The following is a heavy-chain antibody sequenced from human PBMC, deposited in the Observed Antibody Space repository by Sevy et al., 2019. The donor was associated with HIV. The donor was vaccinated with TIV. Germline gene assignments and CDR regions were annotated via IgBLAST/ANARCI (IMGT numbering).Heavy chain of an antibody. D-gene: IGHD3-22*01. Sequence: GGSLRLSCAASGFSVSSNYMSWDRQAPGKGLEWVSSISGFGNTYYVDSVRGRFTISRDNAKNTLYLQMNSLRADDTAVYYCAKVLNPALESMMEVTVRSLKGFDVWGQGTMVTVSS. J-gene: IGHJ3*01. CDR2: ISGFGNT. CDR1: GFSVSSNY. CDR3: AKVLNPALESMMEVTVRSLKGFDV. V-gene: IGHV3-53*01.